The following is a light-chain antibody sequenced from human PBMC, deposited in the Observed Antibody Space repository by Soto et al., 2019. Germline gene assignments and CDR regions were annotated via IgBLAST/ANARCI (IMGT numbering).Light chain of an antibody. J-gene: IGKJ1*01. CDR3: QQYGRSPRT. V-gene: IGKV3-20*01. CDR2: GAS. CDR1: QSLSGSY. Sequence: EIVLTQSPGTLSLSPGDRVTLSCRASQSLSGSYLAWYQQKPGQAPRLLIHGASSRVTGIPDRFSGSGSGTDFTLTISRLEPEDFAVYYCQQYGRSPRTFGQGTKVEIK.